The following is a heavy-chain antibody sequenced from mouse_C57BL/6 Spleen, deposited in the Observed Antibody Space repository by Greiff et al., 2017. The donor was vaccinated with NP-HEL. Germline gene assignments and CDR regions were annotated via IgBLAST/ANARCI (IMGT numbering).Heavy chain of an antibody. J-gene: IGHJ2*01. CDR1: GFTFSDYY. CDR3: ARKDYGSNSFDY. Sequence: EVNVVESEGGLVQPGSSMKLSCTASGFTFSDYYMAWVRQVPEKGLEWVANINYDGSSTYYLDSLKSRFIISRDNAKNILYLQMSSLKSEDTATYYCARKDYGSNSFDYWGQGTTLTVSS. CDR2: INYDGSST. V-gene: IGHV5-16*01. D-gene: IGHD1-1*01.